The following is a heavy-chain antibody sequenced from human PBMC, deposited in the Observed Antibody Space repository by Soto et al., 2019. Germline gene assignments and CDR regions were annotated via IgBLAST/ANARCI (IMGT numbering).Heavy chain of an antibody. CDR3: ASRCRDATCQSVPTI. J-gene: IGHJ4*02. Sequence: GGSLRLSCAASGFSFSNYWMSWVRQAPGKGPEWVANIRQDGSETFYADSVKGRFTISRDNAKNSLFLQINSLRDEDTAVYFCASRCRDATCQSVPTIWGQGTLVTVSS. CDR1: GFSFSNYW. CDR2: IRQDGSET. D-gene: IGHD2-15*01. V-gene: IGHV3-7*01.